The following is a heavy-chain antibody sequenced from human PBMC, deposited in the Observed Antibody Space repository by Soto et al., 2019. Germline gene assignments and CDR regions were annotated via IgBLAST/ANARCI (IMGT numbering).Heavy chain of an antibody. D-gene: IGHD3-10*01. CDR3: AIAHGSGWGAFDI. CDR1: GGSISSGGYS. Sequence: QLQLQESGSGLVKPSQTLSLTCAVSGGSISSGGYSWSWIRQPPGKGLEWIGYIYHSGSTYYNPSLKSRVTISVDRSKNQFSLKLSSVTAADTAVYYCAIAHGSGWGAFDIWGQGTMVTVSS. V-gene: IGHV4-30-2*01. J-gene: IGHJ3*02. CDR2: IYHSGST.